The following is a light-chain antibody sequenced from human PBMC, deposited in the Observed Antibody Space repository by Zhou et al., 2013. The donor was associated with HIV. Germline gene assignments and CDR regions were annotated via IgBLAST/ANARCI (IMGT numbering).Light chain of an antibody. CDR3: HQYSLAPLT. Sequence: EIVMTQSPATLSVSPGEGATLSCRADQSVNSNLAWYQQKPGQAPRLLIYGASSRATGIPDRFSGSGSGTDFTLTISRLEPEDFAVYYCHQYSLAPLTFGPGTKVDI. V-gene: IGKV3D-15*01. CDR2: GAS. CDR1: QSVNSN. J-gene: IGKJ1*01.